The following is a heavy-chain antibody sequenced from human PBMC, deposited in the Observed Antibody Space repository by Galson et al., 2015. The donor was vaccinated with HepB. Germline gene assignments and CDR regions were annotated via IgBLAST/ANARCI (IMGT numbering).Heavy chain of an antibody. J-gene: IGHJ4*02. V-gene: IGHV3-48*04. D-gene: IGHD5-12*01. CDR1: TFIFSTYS. CDR3: AFLRGYDLKPLEF. Sequence: SLRLSCAASTFIFSTYSMSWVRQAPGKGLEWVSHISSSSTTMYYADSVKGRFTISRDNAKNSLYLQMNSLRAEDTAVYYCAFLRGYDLKPLEFWGQGTLVTVSS. CDR2: ISSSSTTM.